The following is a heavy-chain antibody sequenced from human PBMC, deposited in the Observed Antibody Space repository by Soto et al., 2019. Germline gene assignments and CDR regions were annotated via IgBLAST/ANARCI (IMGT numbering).Heavy chain of an antibody. CDR2: IYHSGST. J-gene: IGHJ6*02. Sequence: SETLSVTCAVSGGSISSGGYSWSWIRQPPGKGLEWIGYIYHSGSTYYNPSLKSRVTISVDRSKNQFSLKLSSVTAADTAVYYCARGVIVATMMTRGYYGMDVWGQGTTVTVSS. CDR3: ARGVIVATMMTRGYYGMDV. V-gene: IGHV4-30-2*01. D-gene: IGHD5-12*01. CDR1: GGSISSGGYS.